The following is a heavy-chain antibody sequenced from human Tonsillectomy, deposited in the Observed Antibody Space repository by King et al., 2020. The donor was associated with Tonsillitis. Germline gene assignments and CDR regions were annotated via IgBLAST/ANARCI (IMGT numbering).Heavy chain of an antibody. Sequence: TLKESGPTLVKPTQTLTLTCTFSGFSLSTNGMGVGWIRQPPGKALEWLAFIYWHDDKRYSPSLKNRLTITKDTSKNQVVLIMTNMDSVDTATYYCAQSYFEILTGPFDYWGQGTLVTVSS. J-gene: IGHJ4*02. D-gene: IGHD3-9*01. CDR3: AQSYFEILTGPFDY. V-gene: IGHV2-5*01. CDR2: IYWHDDK. CDR1: GFSLSTNGMG.